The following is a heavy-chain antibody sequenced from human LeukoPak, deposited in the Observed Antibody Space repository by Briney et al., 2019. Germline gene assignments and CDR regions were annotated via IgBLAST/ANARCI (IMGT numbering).Heavy chain of an antibody. D-gene: IGHD3-22*01. Sequence: GGSLRLSCAASGFTFDDYAMHWVRQAPGKGLEWVSGISWNSGSIGYADSVKGRFTISRDNAKNSLYLQMNNLRAEDMALYYCAKGHTYYYDSSGYSRDAFDIWGQGTMVTVSS. V-gene: IGHV3-9*03. J-gene: IGHJ3*02. CDR1: GFTFDDYA. CDR3: AKGHTYYYDSSGYSRDAFDI. CDR2: ISWNSGSI.